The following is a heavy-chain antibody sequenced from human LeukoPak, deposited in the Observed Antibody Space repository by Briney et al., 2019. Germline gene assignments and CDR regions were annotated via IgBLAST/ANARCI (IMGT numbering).Heavy chain of an antibody. CDR1: GGSISSYY. J-gene: IGHJ6*02. CDR2: IYYSGST. Sequence: SETLSLTCTVSGGSISSYYRSWIRQPPGKGLEWIGYIYYSGSTNYNPSLKSRVTISVDTSKNQFSLKLSPVTAADTAVYYCASRRDGYNSYYYGMDVWGQGTTVTVSS. V-gene: IGHV4-59*01. D-gene: IGHD5-24*01. CDR3: ASRRDGYNSYYYGMDV.